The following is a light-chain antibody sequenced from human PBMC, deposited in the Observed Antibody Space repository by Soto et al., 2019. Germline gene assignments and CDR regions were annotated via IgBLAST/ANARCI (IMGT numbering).Light chain of an antibody. CDR3: QHYVFSPPST. CDR2: CAY. J-gene: IGKJ5*01. CDR1: QSVTSSN. V-gene: IGKV3-20*01. Sequence: EIVLTKSPGTLALSPGERATLSCRASQSVTSSNLAWYQQKTGQAPRLIISCAYNRAAGISDRFSGSVSGPDFTLTINILETEDFAVYYCQHYVFSPPSTCGQVPRLEI.